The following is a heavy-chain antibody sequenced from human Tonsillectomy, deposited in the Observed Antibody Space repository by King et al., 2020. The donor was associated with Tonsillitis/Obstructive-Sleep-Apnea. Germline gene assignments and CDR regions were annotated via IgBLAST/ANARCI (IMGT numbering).Heavy chain of an antibody. CDR3: ARDAFDCSSTSCP. CDR2: ISGSSSYI. CDR1: GFTPSSYS. V-gene: IGHV3-21*01. J-gene: IGHJ5*02. Sequence: VQLVESGGGLVKPGGSLRLSCAASGFTPSSYSMNWVRQAPGKGLEWVSSISGSSSYIYYADSVKGRFTISRDNAKNSLYLQMNSLRAEDTAVYYCARDAFDCSSTSCPWGQGTLVTVSS. D-gene: IGHD2-2*01.